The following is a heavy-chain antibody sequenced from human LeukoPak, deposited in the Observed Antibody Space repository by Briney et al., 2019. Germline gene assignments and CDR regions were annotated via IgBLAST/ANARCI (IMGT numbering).Heavy chain of an antibody. D-gene: IGHD3-16*02. CDR2: INHSGST. Sequence: SETLSLTCAVYGGSFSGYYWSWIRQPPGKGLEWIGEINHSGSTNYNPSLKSRVTISVDTSKNQFSLKLSSVTAADTAVYYCARGRRGRDYVWGSYRYNYWGQGTLVTVSS. J-gene: IGHJ4*02. CDR1: GGSFSGYY. CDR3: ARGRRGRDYVWGSYRYNY. V-gene: IGHV4-34*01.